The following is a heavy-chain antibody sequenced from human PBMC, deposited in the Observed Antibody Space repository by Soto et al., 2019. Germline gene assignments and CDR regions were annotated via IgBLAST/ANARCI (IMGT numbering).Heavy chain of an antibody. Sequence: QITLKESGPTLVKPTQTLTLTCTFSGFSLSTSGVGVAWIRQPPGKALEWLALIYWDDDKRYRPSLERRLTMTEATSNNQVVLTLTNMDSVDTATYYCAYLPCSGGSCSWFSFSGMDVWGQGTKVTVSS. D-gene: IGHD2-15*01. CDR3: AYLPCSGGSCSWFSFSGMDV. J-gene: IGHJ6*02. CDR1: GFSLSTSGVG. V-gene: IGHV2-5*02. CDR2: IYWDDDK.